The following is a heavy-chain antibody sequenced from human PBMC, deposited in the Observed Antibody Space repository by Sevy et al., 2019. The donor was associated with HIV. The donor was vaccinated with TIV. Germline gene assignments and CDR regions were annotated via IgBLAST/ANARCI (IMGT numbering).Heavy chain of an antibody. D-gene: IGHD6-6*01. CDR2: IYPGDSDT. Sequence: GESLKISCKGSGYSFSTYWIAWVRQMPGKGLEWMGFIYPGDSDTRYSPSFQGQVTISAEKAISTAYVQWSSLKASDSAMYYCARRRGSSAWVDYWGQGTLVTVSS. V-gene: IGHV5-51*01. J-gene: IGHJ4*02. CDR3: ARRRGSSAWVDY. CDR1: GYSFSTYW.